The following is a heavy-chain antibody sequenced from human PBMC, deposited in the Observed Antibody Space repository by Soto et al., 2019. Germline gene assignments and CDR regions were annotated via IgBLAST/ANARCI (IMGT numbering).Heavy chain of an antibody. CDR1: GYSFTSYW. Sequence: GESLKISCKGSGYSFTSYWIGWVRQMPGKGLEWMGIIYPGDSDTRSSPSFQGQVTISAGKSISTAYLQWSSLKASDTDTYYCAIRGSVGYDSPYFDYWGQGTLVTVSS. V-gene: IGHV5-51*06. D-gene: IGHD5-12*01. J-gene: IGHJ4*02. CDR3: AIRGSVGYDSPYFDY. CDR2: IYPGDSDT.